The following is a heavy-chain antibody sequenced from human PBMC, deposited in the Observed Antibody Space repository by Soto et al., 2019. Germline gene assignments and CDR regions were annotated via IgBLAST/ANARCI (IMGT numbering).Heavy chain of an antibody. D-gene: IGHD2-2*01. CDR1: GYTFTSYG. V-gene: IGHV1-18*01. CDR2: ISAYNGNT. Sequence: QVQLVQSGAEVKKPGASVKVSCKASGYTFTSYGISWVRQAPGQGLEWMGWISAYNGNTNYAQKLQGRVTMTTDTSTSTAYRELRSLRSDDTAVYYCARFFFSFRNQKKYYFDYWGQGTLVTVSS. CDR3: ARFFFSFRNQKKYYFDY. J-gene: IGHJ4*02.